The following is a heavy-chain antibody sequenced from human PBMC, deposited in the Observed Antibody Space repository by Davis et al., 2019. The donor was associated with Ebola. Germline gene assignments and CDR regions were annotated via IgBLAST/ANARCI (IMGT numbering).Heavy chain of an antibody. CDR2: IIPIFGTA. CDR3: ARPAVAGTDYYYGMDV. J-gene: IGHJ6*02. Sequence: SVKVSCKASGGTFSSYAISWVRQAPGQGLEWMGGIIPIFGTANYAQKFQGRVTITADESTSTAYMELSSLRSEDTAVYYCARPAVAGTDYYYGMDVWGQGTTVTVSS. D-gene: IGHD6-19*01. CDR1: GGTFSSYA. V-gene: IGHV1-69*13.